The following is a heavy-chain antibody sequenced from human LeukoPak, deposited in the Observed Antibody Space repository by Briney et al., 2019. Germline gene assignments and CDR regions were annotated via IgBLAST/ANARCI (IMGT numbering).Heavy chain of an antibody. J-gene: IGHJ3*02. CDR1: GYSFSSFW. V-gene: IGHV5-51*01. Sequence: GESLKISCEGSGYSFSSFWIGWVRQMPGKGLEWMGIMYPGDSETRYSPSFQGQVTMSADKSISTAYLQWRSLRTSDTAMYYCARPRPTSNGSPTTDAFDIWGQGTMVTVSS. D-gene: IGHD1-14*01. CDR2: MYPGDSET. CDR3: ARPRPTSNGSPTTDAFDI.